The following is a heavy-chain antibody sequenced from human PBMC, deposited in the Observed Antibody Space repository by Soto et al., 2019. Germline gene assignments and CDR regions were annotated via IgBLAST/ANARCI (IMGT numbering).Heavy chain of an antibody. V-gene: IGHV5-51*01. CDR2: IYPGDSDT. Sequence: GESLKISCKGSGYSFTSYWIGWVRQMPGKGLEWMGIIYPGDSDTRYSPSFQGQVTISADKSISTAYLQWSSLKASDTAMYYCARHLSSGSYQYYFDYWGQGTLVTVSS. D-gene: IGHD1-26*01. CDR1: GYSFTSYW. CDR3: ARHLSSGSYQYYFDY. J-gene: IGHJ4*02.